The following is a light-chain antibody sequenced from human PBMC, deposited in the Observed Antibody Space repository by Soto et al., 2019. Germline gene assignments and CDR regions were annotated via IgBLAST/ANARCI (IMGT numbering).Light chain of an antibody. CDR1: SSDVGGNKY. CDR3: ASSTSDSLYV. J-gene: IGLJ1*01. Sequence: QSALTQPASVSLSPGQSITISCSGTSSDVGGNKYVSWYQQYPGKVPKLLINKVTNRPSGVSYRFSGSKSGNTASLTISALLAEDEADYFCASSTSDSLYVFGTGTKVTVL. CDR2: KVT. V-gene: IGLV2-14*01.